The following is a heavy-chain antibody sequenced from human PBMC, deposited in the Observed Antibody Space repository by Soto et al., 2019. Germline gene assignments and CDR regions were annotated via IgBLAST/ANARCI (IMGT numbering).Heavy chain of an antibody. Sequence: SETLSLTCTVSGGSISSTNYYWGWIRQPPGKGLEWIGSIYYSGSTYYNPSLKSRVTISVDTTKNQFSLKLSSVAAADTAVYYCARGGITRIYQLPPFDPWGQGTLVTVSS. CDR1: GGSISSTNYY. CDR2: IYYSGST. J-gene: IGHJ5*02. D-gene: IGHD2-2*01. V-gene: IGHV4-39*01. CDR3: ARGGITRIYQLPPFDP.